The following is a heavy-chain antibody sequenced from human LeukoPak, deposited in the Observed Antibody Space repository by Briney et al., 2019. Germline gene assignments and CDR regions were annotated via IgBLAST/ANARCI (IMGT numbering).Heavy chain of an antibody. D-gene: IGHD3-22*01. CDR2: IHYSGST. Sequence: SETLSLTCTVSGGSIRSSDYYWAWIRQPPGRGLEWIGTIHYSGSTFYKPPLKSRLTVSADTSRNQFYMKLSSVTAADTAVYYCARRGYYYDSSGYSWGQGTLVTVSS. V-gene: IGHV4-39*01. J-gene: IGHJ4*02. CDR1: GGSIRSSDYY. CDR3: ARRGYYYDSSGYS.